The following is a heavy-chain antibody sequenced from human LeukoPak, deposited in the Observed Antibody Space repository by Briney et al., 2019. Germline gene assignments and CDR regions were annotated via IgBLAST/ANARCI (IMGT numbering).Heavy chain of an antibody. V-gene: IGHV1-8*01. D-gene: IGHD6-19*01. CDR3: ATDRWFEGSGLCFDP. CDR1: GYTFTSYD. CDR2: MNPNSGNT. J-gene: IGHJ5*02. Sequence: GASVKVSCKASGYTFTSYDINWVRQATGQGLEWMGWMNPNSGNTGYAQKFQGRVTMTRNTSISTAYMELSSLRSEDTAVYYCATDRWFEGSGLCFDPWGQGTLVTVSP.